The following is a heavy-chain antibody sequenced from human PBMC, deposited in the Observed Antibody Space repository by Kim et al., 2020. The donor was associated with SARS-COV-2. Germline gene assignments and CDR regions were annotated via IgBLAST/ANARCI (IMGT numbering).Heavy chain of an antibody. D-gene: IGHD1-26*01. CDR1: GFTFSSFG. CDR2: IAESGGNT. CDR3: AKKWGGGGYFFAN. J-gene: IGHJ4*02. V-gene: IGHV3-23*01. Sequence: GGSLRLSCVGSGFTFSSFGMTWVRQAPGKGLEWVSDIAESGGNTNYADSVKGRFSISRDNLKNMVFLQMNSLRAEDSAVYYCAKKWGGGGYFFANWGRGT.